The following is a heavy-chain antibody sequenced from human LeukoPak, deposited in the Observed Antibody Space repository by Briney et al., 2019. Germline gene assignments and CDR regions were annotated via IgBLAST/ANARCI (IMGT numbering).Heavy chain of an antibody. Sequence: SETLSLTCAVYGGSFSGYYWSWIRQPPGKGLEWIGEISHSGSTNYNPSLKSRVTISVDTSKNQFSLKLSSVTAADTAVYYCARGRQLNWCWFDPWGQGTLVTVSS. V-gene: IGHV4-34*01. D-gene: IGHD1-1*01. CDR1: GGSFSGYY. CDR3: ARGRQLNWCWFDP. J-gene: IGHJ5*02. CDR2: ISHSGST.